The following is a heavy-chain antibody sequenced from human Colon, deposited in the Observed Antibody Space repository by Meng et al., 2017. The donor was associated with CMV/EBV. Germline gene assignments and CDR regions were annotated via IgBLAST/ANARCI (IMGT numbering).Heavy chain of an antibody. CDR3: TRGNTALWDNDH. Sequence: SETLSLTCSVSGASVNSDNNYWSWIRRPPGKGLEFIGYVYYSGSTHYNPFFKGRVTISIDTSKNQFSLKLASVTAADTAIYYCTRGNTALWDNDHWGQGTLVTVSS. V-gene: IGHV4-61*01. D-gene: IGHD3-16*01. CDR1: GASVNSDNNY. CDR2: VYYSGST. J-gene: IGHJ4*02.